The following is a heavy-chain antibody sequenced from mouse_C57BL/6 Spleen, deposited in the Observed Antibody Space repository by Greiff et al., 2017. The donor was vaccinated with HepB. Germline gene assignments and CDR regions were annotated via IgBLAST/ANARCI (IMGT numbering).Heavy chain of an antibody. CDR3: ARVGSSPFDY. D-gene: IGHD1-1*01. CDR2: ISDGGSYT. J-gene: IGHJ2*01. V-gene: IGHV5-4*03. Sequence: DVMLVESGGGLVKPGGSLKLSCAASGFTFSSYAMSWVRQTPEKRLEWVATISDGGSYTYYPDNVKGRFTISRENAKNNLYLQMSHLKSEDTAMYYCARVGSSPFDYWGQGTTLTVSS. CDR1: GFTFSSYA.